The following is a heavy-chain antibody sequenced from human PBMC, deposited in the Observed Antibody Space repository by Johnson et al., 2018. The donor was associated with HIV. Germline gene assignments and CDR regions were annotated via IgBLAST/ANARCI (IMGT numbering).Heavy chain of an antibody. J-gene: IGHJ3*02. CDR3: ASERGRIAADAFDI. V-gene: IGHV3-66*01. D-gene: IGHD6-13*01. CDR1: GFTVSSNY. Sequence: VQLVESGGGLVQPGGSLRLSCAASGFTVSSNYMSWVRQAPGKGLAWGSGIYSGGSTYYAVPAQGHCTIARDNSKNTRYLQMNSLRAEDTAVYYCASERGRIAADAFDIWGQGTMVTVSS. CDR2: IYSGGST.